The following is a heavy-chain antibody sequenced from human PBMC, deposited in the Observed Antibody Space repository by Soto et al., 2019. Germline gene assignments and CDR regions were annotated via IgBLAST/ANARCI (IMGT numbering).Heavy chain of an antibody. J-gene: IGHJ5*02. CDR2: IYYSGST. V-gene: IGHV4-59*01. D-gene: IGHD3-10*01. CDR1: GGSISSYY. CDR3: ARDHGLWFGELGPWFDP. Sequence: SETLSLTCTVSGGSISSYYWSWIRQPPGKGLEWIGYIYYSGSTNYNPSLKSRVTISVDTSKNQFSLKLSSVTAADTAVYYCARDHGLWFGELGPWFDPWGQGTLVTVSS.